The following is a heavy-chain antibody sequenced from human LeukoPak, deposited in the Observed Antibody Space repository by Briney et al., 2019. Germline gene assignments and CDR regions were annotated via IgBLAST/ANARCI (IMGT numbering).Heavy chain of an antibody. CDR2: INHSGRT. Sequence: SETLSLTCAVYGGSFSDYLWGWIRQPPGKGLEWIGEINHSGRTYYNPSLKSRVTISVDTSKNRFSLNLSSVTAADTAVYYCARDVVVVPAAIHYGMYVWGQGITVTVSS. J-gene: IGHJ6*01. V-gene: IGHV4-34*01. CDR3: ARDVVVVPAAIHYGMYV. CDR1: GGSFSDYL. D-gene: IGHD2-2*01.